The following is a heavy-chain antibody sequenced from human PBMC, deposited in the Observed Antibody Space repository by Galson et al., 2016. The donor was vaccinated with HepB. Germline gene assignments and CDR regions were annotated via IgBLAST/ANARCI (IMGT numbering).Heavy chain of an antibody. D-gene: IGHD5-12*01. V-gene: IGHV1-46*01. CDR2: ISPGGDST. CDR1: GHTFTTHY. CDR3: ANSGHSTGNWFDP. Sequence: SVKVSCKASGHTFTTHYMHWVRQAPGQGLEWMAIISPGGDSTTYAQKFQGRVTLTRDMSTSTVYMEIKSLRSEDTAIYYCANSGHSTGNWFDPWGQGTLLTVSS. J-gene: IGHJ5*02.